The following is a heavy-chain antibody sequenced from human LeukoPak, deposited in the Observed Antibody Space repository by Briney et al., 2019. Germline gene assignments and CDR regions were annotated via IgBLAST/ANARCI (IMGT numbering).Heavy chain of an antibody. J-gene: IGHJ4*02. CDR2: ITDSGRGT. CDR3: AKHLNGTKSSDY. Sequence: PGGSLRLSCAASGLTFSNYAMSGVRQAPGKGLEWVSAITDSGRGTYYADSVKGRFTISRDNSENTLYLQMHSLRAEDTAVYYCAKHLNGTKSSDYWGQGALVTVSS. V-gene: IGHV3-23*01. CDR1: GLTFSNYA. D-gene: IGHD1-7*01.